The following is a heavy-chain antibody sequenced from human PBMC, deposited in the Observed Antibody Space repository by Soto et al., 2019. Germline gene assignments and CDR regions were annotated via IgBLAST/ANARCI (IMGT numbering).Heavy chain of an antibody. J-gene: IGHJ5*02. Sequence: VQLVESGGGVVQPGRSLRLSCAASGFTFSSYAMHWVRQAPGKGLEWVAVISYDGSNKYYADSVKGRFTISRDNSKNTLYLQMNSLRAEDTAVYYCARDEGYCSSTSCYTGGWFDPWGQGTLVTVSS. CDR1: GFTFSSYA. V-gene: IGHV3-30-3*01. CDR3: ARDEGYCSSTSCYTGGWFDP. D-gene: IGHD2-2*02. CDR2: ISYDGSNK.